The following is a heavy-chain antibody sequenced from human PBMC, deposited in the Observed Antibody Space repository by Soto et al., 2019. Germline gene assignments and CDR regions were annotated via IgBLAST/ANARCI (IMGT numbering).Heavy chain of an antibody. CDR3: ATSRVVVAANSFDY. Sequence: PGGSLRLSCAASGFTFSSYAMSWVRQAPGKGLEWVSAISGSGGSTYYADPVKGRFTISRDNSKNTLYLQMNSLRAEDTAVYYCATSRVVVAANSFDYWGQGTLVTVSS. D-gene: IGHD2-15*01. CDR2: ISGSGGST. V-gene: IGHV3-23*01. J-gene: IGHJ4*02. CDR1: GFTFSSYA.